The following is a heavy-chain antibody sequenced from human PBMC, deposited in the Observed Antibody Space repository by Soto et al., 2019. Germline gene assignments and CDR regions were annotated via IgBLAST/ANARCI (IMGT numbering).Heavy chain of an antibody. D-gene: IGHD1-26*01. J-gene: IGHJ5*02. CDR1: GYTFTSYD. CDR2: MNPNSGNT. Sequence: QVQLVQSGAEVKKPGASVKVSCKASGYTFTSYDINWVRQATGQGLEWMGWMNPNSGNTGDAQKFQGRVPMTRNTPIGTAYMGLSSLRSEESAVYYCAREIVISGFDTWGQGTLVTVSS. V-gene: IGHV1-8*01. CDR3: AREIVISGFDT.